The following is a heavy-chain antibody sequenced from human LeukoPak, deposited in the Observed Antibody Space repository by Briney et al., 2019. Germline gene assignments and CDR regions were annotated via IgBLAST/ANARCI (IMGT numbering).Heavy chain of an antibody. J-gene: IGHJ6*02. CDR3: AGGGTPTFWSGFMDV. V-gene: IGHV3-53*04. Sequence: GGSLRLSCAASGFTVSSNYMSWVRQAPGKGLEWVSVIYSGGTTYYADSVKGRFIISRHNSNNTLYLQMNSLRAEDTAVYYCAGGGTPTFWSGFMDVWGLGTTVIVSS. CDR1: GFTVSSNY. CDR2: IYSGGTT. D-gene: IGHD3-3*01.